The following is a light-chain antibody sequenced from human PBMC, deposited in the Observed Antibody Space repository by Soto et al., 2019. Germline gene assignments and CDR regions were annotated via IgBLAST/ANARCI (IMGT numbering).Light chain of an antibody. J-gene: IGKJ1*01. Sequence: EIVMTQSPATLSVSPGERATLSCRASQSGSSNLAWYQQKPGQAPRLLIYGASTWATGIPARFSGSVSGKEFTLTVSSLQSEDLAVYYCRQYNNWPPGTFGQGTKVEI. CDR1: QSGSSN. CDR3: RQYNNWPPGT. CDR2: GAS. V-gene: IGKV3-15*01.